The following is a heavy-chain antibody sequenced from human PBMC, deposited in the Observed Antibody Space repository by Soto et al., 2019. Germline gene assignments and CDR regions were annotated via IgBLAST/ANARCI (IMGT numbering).Heavy chain of an antibody. Sequence: EGSVKVACKASGYTFTSYAMHWVRQAPGQRLEWMGWINAGNGNTKYSQKFQGRVTITRDTSASTAYMELSSLRSEDTAVYYCARDISITMVRGVITPDALDVWGQGTTVTVSS. CDR3: ARDISITMVRGVITPDALDV. J-gene: IGHJ6*02. D-gene: IGHD3-10*01. CDR1: GYTFTSYA. CDR2: INAGNGNT. V-gene: IGHV1-3*01.